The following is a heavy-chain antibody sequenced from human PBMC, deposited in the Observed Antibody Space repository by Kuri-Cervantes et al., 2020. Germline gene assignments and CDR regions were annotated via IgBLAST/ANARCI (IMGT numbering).Heavy chain of an antibody. J-gene: IGHJ4*02. V-gene: IGHV6-1*01. CDR2: TYYRSKWYN. D-gene: IGHD3-22*01. CDR1: GDSASSNSAA. Sequence: SCAISGDSASSNSAAWNWIRQSPSRGLEWLGRTYYRSKWYNDYAVSVKSRITINPDTSKNQFSLQLNSVTPEDTAVYYCAGDYDSSGNFDYWGQGTLVTVSS. CDR3: AGDYDSSGNFDY.